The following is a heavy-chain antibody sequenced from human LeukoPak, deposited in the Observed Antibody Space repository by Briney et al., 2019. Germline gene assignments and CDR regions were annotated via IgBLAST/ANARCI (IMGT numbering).Heavy chain of an antibody. CDR2: INHSGST. CDR3: ASGSGYDSAGYWFDP. CDR1: GGSFSGYY. V-gene: IGHV4-34*01. Sequence: SETLSLTCAVYGGSFSGYYWSWIRQPPGKGLEWIGEINHSGSTSYNPSLKSRVTISVDTSKNQFSLKLSSVTAADTAVYYCASGSGYDSAGYWFDPWGQGTLVTVSS. D-gene: IGHD5-12*01. J-gene: IGHJ5*02.